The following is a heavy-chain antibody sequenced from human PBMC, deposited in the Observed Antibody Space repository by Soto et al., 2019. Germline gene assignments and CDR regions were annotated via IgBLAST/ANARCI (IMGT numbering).Heavy chain of an antibody. CDR1: GYIFTGYH. CDR3: ARGSLTIFGVVNHYYGMDV. Sequence: ASVKVSCKASGYIFTGYHMHWVRQAPGQGLEWMGWINAGNGNTKYSQKFQGRVTITRDTSASTAYMELSSLRSEDTAVYYCARGSLTIFGVVNHYYGMDVWGQGTTVTVSS. D-gene: IGHD3-3*01. CDR2: INAGNGNT. J-gene: IGHJ6*02. V-gene: IGHV1-3*01.